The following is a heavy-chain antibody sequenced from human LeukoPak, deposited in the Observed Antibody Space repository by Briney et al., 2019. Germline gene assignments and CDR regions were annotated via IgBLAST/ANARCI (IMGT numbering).Heavy chain of an antibody. J-gene: IGHJ4*02. CDR3: ASGRYCSSTSCSRGFDY. V-gene: IGHV1-69*05. CDR1: GGTFSSYA. D-gene: IGHD2-2*01. Sequence: GASVKVSCKASGGTFSSYAISWVRQAPGQGLEWMGGIIPIFGTANYAQKFQGRVTITTDESTSTAYMELSSLRSEDTAVYYCASGRYCSSTSCSRGFDYWGLGTLATVSS. CDR2: IIPIFGTA.